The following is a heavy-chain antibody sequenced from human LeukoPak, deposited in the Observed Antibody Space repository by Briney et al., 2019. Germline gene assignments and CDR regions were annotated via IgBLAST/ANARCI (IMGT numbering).Heavy chain of an antibody. CDR1: GGSISSYY. Sequence: SETLSLTCTVSGGSISSYYWNWIRQPPGKGLEWIGYIYYSGSTNYNPSLKSRVTISVDTSKNQFSLKLSSVTAADTAVYCCASMAYCSRTTCPADYWGQGTLVTVSS. CDR2: IYYSGST. J-gene: IGHJ4*02. D-gene: IGHD2-2*01. CDR3: ASMAYCSRTTCPADY. V-gene: IGHV4-59*01.